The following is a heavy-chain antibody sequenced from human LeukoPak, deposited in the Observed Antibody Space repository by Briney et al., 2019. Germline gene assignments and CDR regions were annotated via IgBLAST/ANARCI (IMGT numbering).Heavy chain of an antibody. CDR3: ASQPYDSSGYLDY. CDR1: GFTFSSYA. D-gene: IGHD3-22*01. J-gene: IGHJ4*02. V-gene: IGHV3-33*08. Sequence: GGSLRLSCAASGFTFSSYAMSWVRQAPGKGLEWVAVIWYDGSNKYYADSVKGRFTISRDNSKNTLYLQMNSLRAEDTAVYYCASQPYDSSGYLDYWGQGTLVTVSS. CDR2: IWYDGSNK.